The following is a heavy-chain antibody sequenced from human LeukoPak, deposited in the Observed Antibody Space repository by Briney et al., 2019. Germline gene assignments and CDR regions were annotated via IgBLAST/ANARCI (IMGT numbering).Heavy chain of an antibody. D-gene: IGHD3-10*01. Sequence: PSETLSLTCIVSGDSISSYYWNWIRQPPGKGLEWIGRIHYSGSSNYNPSLKSRVTISVDTSKNQFSLKLISVTAADTAVYYCARRVQMSSGSPTSNTWLDPWGQGTLVTVSS. CDR3: ARRVQMSSGSPTSNTWLDP. CDR2: IHYSGSS. V-gene: IGHV4-59*01. J-gene: IGHJ5*02. CDR1: GDSISSYY.